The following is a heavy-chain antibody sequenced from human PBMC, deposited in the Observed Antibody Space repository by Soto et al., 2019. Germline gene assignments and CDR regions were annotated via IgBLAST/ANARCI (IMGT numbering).Heavy chain of an antibody. D-gene: IGHD3-3*02. CDR1: GFTFSSYA. CDR2: ISGSGGST. V-gene: IGHV3-23*01. Sequence: GESLKISCAASGFTFSSYAMSWVRQAPGKGLEWVSAISGSGGSTYYADSVKGRFTISRDNSKNTLYLQMNSLRAEDTAVYYCAKDIGDPHFWSGYYVYWGQGTLVTVSS. J-gene: IGHJ4*02. CDR3: AKDIGDPHFWSGYYVY.